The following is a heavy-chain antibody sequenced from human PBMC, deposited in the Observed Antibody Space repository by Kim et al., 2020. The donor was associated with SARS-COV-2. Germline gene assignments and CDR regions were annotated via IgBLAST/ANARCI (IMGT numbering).Heavy chain of an antibody. CDR2: INRRGTT. CDR1: NGSFRGYF. J-gene: IGHJ3*02. V-gene: IGHV4-34*01. D-gene: IGHD1-26*01. CDR3: ARAVGRPIGAFKI. Sequence: SETLSLTCGVSNGSFRGYFWAWIRQTPGRGLEWIGEINRRGTTNYNPSLKIRVTLSVDTSKSQLYLKVNSLTAADTATYYCARAVGRPIGAFKIWGQGELVTVAS.